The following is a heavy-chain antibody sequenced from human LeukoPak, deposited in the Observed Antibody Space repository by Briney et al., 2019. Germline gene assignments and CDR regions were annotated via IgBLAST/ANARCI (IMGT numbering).Heavy chain of an antibody. V-gene: IGHV4-59*08. Sequence: SETLSLTCTVSGVSISGYYWIWIRQSPGRGLEYIGSIFYRESFSYGGTTFYNPSLQSRVTISVDTSKNAFSLRLTSVTAAATAVYFCARQISGNKDYWGQGTLVTVSS. CDR2: IFYRESFSYGGTT. CDR1: GVSISGYY. J-gene: IGHJ4*02. CDR3: ARQISGNKDY. D-gene: IGHD1/OR15-1a*01.